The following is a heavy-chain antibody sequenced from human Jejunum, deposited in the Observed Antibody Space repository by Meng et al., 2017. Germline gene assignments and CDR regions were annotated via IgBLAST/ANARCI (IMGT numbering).Heavy chain of an antibody. CDR1: GFTFSSYA. J-gene: IGHJ4*02. Sequence: EVQRLESGGGLVQPGGSLRLSCAVSGFTFSSYAMTWVRQAPGKGLEWVSVISGNGDITYYADSVRGRFTISRDNSKDTLYVEMNSLRAEDTALYYCAKDNLVVTTIQGYFDYWGLGTLVTVSS. D-gene: IGHD2-21*02. V-gene: IGHV3-23*01. CDR3: AKDNLVVTTIQGYFDY. CDR2: ISGNGDIT.